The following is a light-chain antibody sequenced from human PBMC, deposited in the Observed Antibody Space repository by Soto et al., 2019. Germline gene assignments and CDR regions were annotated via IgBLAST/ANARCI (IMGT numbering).Light chain of an antibody. CDR2: DVS. CDR1: SSDVGGYNY. V-gene: IGLV2-14*01. J-gene: IGLJ1*01. Sequence: QSVLSQPASVSGSTGQSITISCTGTSSDVGGYNYVSWYQQHPGKAPKLMIYDVSNRPSGVSNRFSGSKSGNTASLTISGLQAENEADYYCSSYTSSSTLFVFGTGTTVTV. CDR3: SSYTSSSTLFV.